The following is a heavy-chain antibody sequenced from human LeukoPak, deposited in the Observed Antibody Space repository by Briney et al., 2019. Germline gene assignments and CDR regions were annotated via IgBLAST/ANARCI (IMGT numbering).Heavy chain of an antibody. V-gene: IGHV3-11*04. CDR1: GFTFSDYY. D-gene: IGHD1-14*01. J-gene: IGHJ4*02. CDR2: ISENGDTI. CDR3: ASGRSFGY. Sequence: GGSLRLSCAASGFTFSDYYMNWVRQAPGEGLEWVAYISENGDTIHYADSVKGRFIVSRDNARNSLHLQMNSLRAEDAAVYYCASGRSFGYWGQGTRVTVSS.